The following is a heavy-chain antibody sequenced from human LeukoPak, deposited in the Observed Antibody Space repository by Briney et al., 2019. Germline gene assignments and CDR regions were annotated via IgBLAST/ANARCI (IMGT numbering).Heavy chain of an antibody. J-gene: IGHJ3*02. D-gene: IGHD6-13*01. Sequence: PGGSLRLSCAASGFTFSSYTINWVRQAPGKGLEWVSSISGSSYYIYYADSVRGRFTISRDNAQNTLYLQMNSLRAEDTAVYYCAKDRFVGVAAAADGGAFDIWGQGTMVTVSS. V-gene: IGHV3-21*04. CDR2: ISGSSYYI. CDR1: GFTFSSYT. CDR3: AKDRFVGVAAAADGGAFDI.